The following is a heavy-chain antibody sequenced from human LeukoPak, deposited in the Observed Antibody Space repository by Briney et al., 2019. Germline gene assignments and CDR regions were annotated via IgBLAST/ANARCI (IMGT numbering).Heavy chain of an antibody. J-gene: IGHJ4*02. CDR2: LTSGGRST. Sequence: TGGSLTLSCAAPGFIFSNYAMSWGRQAPGKGLEWVSTLTSGGRSTYYADSVKGRFSISRDNYNNMLYVQMTRLRAEDTAVYYCARDNDVCRGVTCLLFDYWGQGNLVTVSS. D-gene: IGHD1-1*01. CDR3: ARDNDVCRGVTCLLFDY. CDR1: GFIFSNYA. V-gene: IGHV3-23*01.